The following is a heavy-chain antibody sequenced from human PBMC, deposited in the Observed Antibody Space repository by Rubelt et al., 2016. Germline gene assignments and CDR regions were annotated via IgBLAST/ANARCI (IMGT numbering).Heavy chain of an antibody. D-gene: IGHD3-3*01. CDR2: ISYDGSNK. CDR1: GFTFSSYG. Sequence: CAASGFTFSSYGMHWVRQAPGKGLEWVAVISYDGSNKYYADSVKGRFTISRDNSKNTLYLQMNSLRAEDTAVYYCARDPDYDFWSGYFQTFDYWGQGTLVTVSS. CDR3: ARDPDYDFWSGYFQTFDY. V-gene: IGHV3-30*19. J-gene: IGHJ4*02.